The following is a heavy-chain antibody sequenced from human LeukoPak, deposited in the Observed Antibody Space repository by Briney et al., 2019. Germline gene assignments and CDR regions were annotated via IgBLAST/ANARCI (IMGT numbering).Heavy chain of an antibody. J-gene: IGHJ3*02. CDR1: GGTFSSYT. CDR3: ARGGTYYYGSGSCYIENDAFDI. CDR2: IIPILGIA. V-gene: IGHV1-69*02. D-gene: IGHD3-10*01. Sequence: ASVKVSCKASGGTFSSYTISWVRQAPGQGLEWMGRIIPILGIANYAQKFQGRVTITADKSTSTAYMELSSLRSEDTAVYYCARGGTYYYGSGSCYIENDAFDIWGQGTMVTVSS.